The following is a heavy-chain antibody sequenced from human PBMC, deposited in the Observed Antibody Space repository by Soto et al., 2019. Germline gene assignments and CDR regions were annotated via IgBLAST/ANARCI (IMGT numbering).Heavy chain of an antibody. D-gene: IGHD6-19*01. CDR3: AKDLRNIAAAGPGYSSGWYY. J-gene: IGHJ4*02. Sequence: QVQLVESGGGVVQPGRSLRLSCAASGFTFSSYGMHWVRQAPGKGLEWVAVISYDGSNKYYADSVKGRFTISRDNSKNTLYLQMNSLRAEDTAVYYCAKDLRNIAAAGPGYSSGWYYWGQGTLVTVSS. CDR1: GFTFSSYG. V-gene: IGHV3-30*18. CDR2: ISYDGSNK.